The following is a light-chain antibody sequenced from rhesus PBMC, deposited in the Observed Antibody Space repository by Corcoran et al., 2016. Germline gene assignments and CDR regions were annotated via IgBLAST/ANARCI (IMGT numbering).Light chain of an antibody. V-gene: IGKV1-69*01. Sequence: DIQMTQSPSSLSASVGDRVTITCRASQVISNWLAWYRQKPGKAPKLLIYRASNLETGVPSRFSGIGSGTDFTLTISSLQPEDIATYYCQQHDNSPYSFGQGTKVEIK. J-gene: IGKJ2*01. CDR2: RAS. CDR3: QQHDNSPYS. CDR1: QVISNW.